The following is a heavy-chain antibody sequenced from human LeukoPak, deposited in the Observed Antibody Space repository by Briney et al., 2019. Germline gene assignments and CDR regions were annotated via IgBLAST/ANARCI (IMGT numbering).Heavy chain of an antibody. V-gene: IGHV3-30*04. CDR1: GFTFSSYA. J-gene: IGHJ4*02. D-gene: IGHD3-22*01. Sequence: KPGGSLRLSCAASGFTFSSYAMHWVRQAPGKGLEWVAVISYDGSNKYYADSVKGRFTISRDNSKNTLYLQMNSLRAEDTAVYYCARDYYETSDYSFDYWGQGTLVTVSS. CDR2: ISYDGSNK. CDR3: ARDYYETSDYSFDY.